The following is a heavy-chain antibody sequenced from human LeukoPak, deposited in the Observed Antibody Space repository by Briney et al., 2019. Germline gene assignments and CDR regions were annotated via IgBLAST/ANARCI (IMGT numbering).Heavy chain of an antibody. CDR3: ARALRYCSSTSCYTGFDY. CDR2: IYYSGST. J-gene: IGHJ4*02. V-gene: IGHV4-59*01. Sequence: WETLSLTCTVSGASISSYYWSWIRQPPGKGLEWIGYIYYSGSTSYNPSLMSRVTISVDTSKNQLSLKLSSVTAADTAVYYCARALRYCSSTSCYTGFDYWGQGTLVTVSS. D-gene: IGHD2-2*02. CDR1: GASISSYY.